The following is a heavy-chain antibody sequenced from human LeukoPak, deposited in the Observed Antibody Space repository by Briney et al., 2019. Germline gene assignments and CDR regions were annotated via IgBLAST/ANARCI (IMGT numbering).Heavy chain of an antibody. D-gene: IGHD2-2*01. CDR3: ARDRAQAVVVPAAMDMGVGWQLVDAFDI. CDR1: GGTFSSYA. J-gene: IGHJ3*02. Sequence: GASVKVSCKASGGTFSSYAISWVRQAPGQGLEWMGGIIPIFGTANYAQKFQGRVTITADESTSTAYMELSSLRSEDTAVYYCARDRAQAVVVPAAMDMGVGWQLVDAFDIWGQGTMVTVSS. CDR2: IIPIFGTA. V-gene: IGHV1-69*13.